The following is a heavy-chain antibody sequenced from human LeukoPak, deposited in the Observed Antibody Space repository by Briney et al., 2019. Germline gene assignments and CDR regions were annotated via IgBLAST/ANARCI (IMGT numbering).Heavy chain of an antibody. CDR3: ARDAAQYSSSWYRGEYNWFDP. CDR1: GGSISSYY. V-gene: IGHV4-59*12. Sequence: SETLSLTCTVSGGSISSYYWSWIRQPPGKGLEWIGYIYYSGSTNYNPSLKSRVTISVDTSKNQFSLKLSSVTAADTAVYYCARDAAQYSSSWYRGEYNWFDPWGQGTLVTVSS. J-gene: IGHJ5*02. CDR2: IYYSGST. D-gene: IGHD6-13*01.